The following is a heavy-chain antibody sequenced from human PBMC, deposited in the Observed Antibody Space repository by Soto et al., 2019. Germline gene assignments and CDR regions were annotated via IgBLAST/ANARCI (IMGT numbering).Heavy chain of an antibody. J-gene: IGHJ5*02. D-gene: IGHD2-15*01. CDR1: GFTFSSYA. V-gene: IGHV3-30-3*01. CDR3: ASSEDTFNYH. CDR2: ISYDGSNK. Sequence: GGSLRLSCAASGFTFSSYAMHWVRQAPGKGLEWVAVISYDGSNKYYADSVKGRFTISRDNSKNTLYLQMNSLRAEDTAVYYCASSEDTFNYHWGQGTLVTVSS.